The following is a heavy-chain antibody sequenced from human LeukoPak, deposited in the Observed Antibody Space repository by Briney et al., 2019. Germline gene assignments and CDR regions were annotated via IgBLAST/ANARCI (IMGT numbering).Heavy chain of an antibody. CDR3: ARVESRYYDSFDI. J-gene: IGHJ3*02. CDR2: IYYTGDA. D-gene: IGHD3-10*01. V-gene: IGHV4-39*07. Sequence: SETLSLTCTVPGDSISSSSYYWGWIRQPPGKGLVYIVTIYYTGDAYYNPSLKGRTTISIDTSRKQFSLRLNSVTAADTAVYYCARVESRYYDSFDIWGQGTMVIVSS. CDR1: GDSISSSSYY.